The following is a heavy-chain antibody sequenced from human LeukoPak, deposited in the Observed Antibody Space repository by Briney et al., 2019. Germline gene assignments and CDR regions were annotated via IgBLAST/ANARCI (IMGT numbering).Heavy chain of an antibody. J-gene: IGHJ4*02. CDR3: ATGVQLVRYFDY. D-gene: IGHD6-13*01. Sequence: GGSLRLSCAASGFTFSSYWMHWVRQAPGKGLVWVSRINSDGSSTKYADSVKGGFTIYREKAKNTLYLQMNSLRAEDTAVYYCATGVQLVRYFDYWGQGTLVTVSS. CDR2: INSDGSST. CDR1: GFTFSSYW. V-gene: IGHV3-74*01.